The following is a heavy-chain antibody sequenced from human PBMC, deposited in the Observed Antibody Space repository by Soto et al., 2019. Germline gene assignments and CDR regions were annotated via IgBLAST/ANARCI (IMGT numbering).Heavy chain of an antibody. CDR2: IIPFFGTA. CDR3: ARTAPMDAGDKYYYDF. CDR1: GGTFSTFG. Sequence: SVKVSCKTSGGTFSTFGISWVLQAPGQGLEWMGGIIPFFGTAEYSQKFEDRITITADESTNTVYMDLRSLTSEDTAIYYCARTAPMDAGDKYYYDFWGQGALVTVSS. J-gene: IGHJ4*02. D-gene: IGHD3-16*01. V-gene: IGHV1-69*13.